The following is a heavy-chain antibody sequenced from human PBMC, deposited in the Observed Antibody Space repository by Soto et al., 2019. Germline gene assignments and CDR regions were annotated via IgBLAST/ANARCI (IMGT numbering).Heavy chain of an antibody. D-gene: IGHD6-13*01. J-gene: IGHJ4*02. CDR2: ISYDGSNK. Sequence: QVQLVESGGGVVQPGRSLRLSCAASGFTFSSYAMHWVRQAPGKGLEWVAVISYDGSNKYYADSVKGRFTISRDNSKNTLYLQMNSLRAEDTAVYYCARDIAAAPRYYFDYWGQGTLVTVSS. V-gene: IGHV3-30-3*01. CDR3: ARDIAAAPRYYFDY. CDR1: GFTFSSYA.